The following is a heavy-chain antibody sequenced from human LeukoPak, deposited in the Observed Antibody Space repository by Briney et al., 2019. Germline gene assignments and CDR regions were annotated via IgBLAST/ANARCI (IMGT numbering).Heavy chain of an antibody. CDR2: ISYDGSNK. D-gene: IGHD2-2*01. CDR1: GFTFSSYA. Sequence: GRSLRLSCAASGFTFSSYAMHWVRQAPGKGLEWVAVISYDGSNKYYADSVKGRFTISRDNSKNTLYLQMNSLRAEDTAVYYCARDDSRRVVVPAAAACDYWGQGTLVTVSS. V-gene: IGHV3-30*01. J-gene: IGHJ4*02. CDR3: ARDDSRRVVVPAAAACDY.